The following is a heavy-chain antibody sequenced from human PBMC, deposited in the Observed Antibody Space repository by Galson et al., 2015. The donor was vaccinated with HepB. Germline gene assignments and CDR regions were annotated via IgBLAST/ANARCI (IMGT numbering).Heavy chain of an antibody. V-gene: IGHV2-5*02. CDR1: GFSVSTSGVG. CDR3: CSSTREQDDAFDM. J-gene: IGHJ3*02. Sequence: PALVKPTQTLTLPCTFSGFSVSTSGVGVGWIRQPPGKALEWLALIYWDDDQRYSPSLKSRLTITKDTSKNQVVLTMTNMDPADTATYYCCSSTREQDDAFDMWGQGTMVTVSS. CDR2: IYWDDDQ. D-gene: IGHD2-2*01.